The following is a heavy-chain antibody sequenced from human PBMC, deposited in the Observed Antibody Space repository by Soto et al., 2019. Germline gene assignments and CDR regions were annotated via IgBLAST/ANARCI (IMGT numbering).Heavy chain of an antibody. D-gene: IGHD3-16*01. CDR2: IWDDGNQK. J-gene: IGHJ3*02. CDR1: GFTFSNYG. V-gene: IGHV3-33*01. CDR3: VRGGKTAGAFDI. Sequence: GSLRLSCAASGFTFSNYGTHWVRQAPGKGLEWVAVIWDDGNQKYYVDSVKGRFTISRDNSENTMFLQMNSLTAEDTAVYYCVRGGKTAGAFDIWGQGTMVTVSS.